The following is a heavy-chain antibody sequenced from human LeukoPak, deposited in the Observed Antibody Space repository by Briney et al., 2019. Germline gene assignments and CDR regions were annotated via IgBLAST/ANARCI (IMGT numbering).Heavy chain of an antibody. D-gene: IGHD3-9*01. J-gene: IGHJ3*02. CDR1: GFTFSSYG. V-gene: IGHV3-30*02. CDR2: IRYDGTNK. CDR3: AKEYDILTGYYAFDI. Sequence: PGGSLRLSCAASGFTFSSYGMHWVRQAPGKGLEWVAFIRYDGTNKYYVDSVKGRFTISRDNSKNTPYLQMNSLRPEDTAVYYCAKEYDILTGYYAFDIWGQGTMVTVSS.